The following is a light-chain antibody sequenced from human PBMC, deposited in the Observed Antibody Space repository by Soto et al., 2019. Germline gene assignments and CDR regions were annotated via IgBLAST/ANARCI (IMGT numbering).Light chain of an antibody. CDR2: AAS. CDR3: LQFYNFSWT. CDR1: QVIGND. J-gene: IGKJ1*01. Sequence: AIQMNQSPSSLSASVGERVTISCRASQVIGNDLAWYQQKPGKAPRLLIFAASNLQSGVPSRFSGSGSGTDFTLTISRLQPEDFATYYCLQFYNFSWTFGQGTKVDIK. V-gene: IGKV1-6*01.